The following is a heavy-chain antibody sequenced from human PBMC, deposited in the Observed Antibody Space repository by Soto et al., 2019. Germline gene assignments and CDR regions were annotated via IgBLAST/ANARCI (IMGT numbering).Heavy chain of an antibody. V-gene: IGHV3-30-3*01. CDR2: ISYDGSNK. CDR3: ARVLAGRGGFDY. Sequence: VGSLRLSCASSGFTFSSYAMHWVRHAPGKGLEWVAVISYDGSNKYYADSVKGRFTISRDNSKNTLYLQMNSLRAEDTAVYYCARVLAGRGGFDYWGQGTLVTVSS. CDR1: GFTFSSYA. J-gene: IGHJ4*02. D-gene: IGHD6-19*01.